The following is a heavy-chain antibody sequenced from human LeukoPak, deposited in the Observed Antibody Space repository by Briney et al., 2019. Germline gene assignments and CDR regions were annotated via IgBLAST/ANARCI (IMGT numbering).Heavy chain of an antibody. D-gene: IGHD2-2*01. CDR1: GFTFSSYW. J-gene: IGHJ3*02. CDR2: IKQDGSEK. Sequence: PGGSLRLSCAASGFTFSSYWMSWVRQAPGKGLEWVANIKQDGSEKYYVDSVKGRFTISRDNAKNSLYLQMNSLRAEDTAVYYCARDSDLVEPAAMLAFDIWGQGTMVTVSS. CDR3: ARDSDLVEPAAMLAFDI. V-gene: IGHV3-7*01.